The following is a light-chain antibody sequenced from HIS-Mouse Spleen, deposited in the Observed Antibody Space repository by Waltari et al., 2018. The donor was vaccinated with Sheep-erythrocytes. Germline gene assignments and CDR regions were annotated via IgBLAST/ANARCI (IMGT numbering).Light chain of an antibody. CDR2: EVS. CDR1: SSDVGGYNY. J-gene: IGLJ2*01. V-gene: IGLV2-14*01. Sequence: QSALTQPASVSGSPGQSITISCTGTSSDVGGYNYGPWYQQHPGKAPKLMIYEVSNRPSGVSNRFSGSKSGNTASLTISGLQAEDEADYYCSSYTSSSTLVVFGGGTKLTVL. CDR3: SSYTSSSTLVV.